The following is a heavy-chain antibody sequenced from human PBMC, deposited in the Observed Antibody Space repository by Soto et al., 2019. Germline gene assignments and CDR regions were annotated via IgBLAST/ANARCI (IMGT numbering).Heavy chain of an antibody. D-gene: IGHD1-1*01. CDR2: IWYDGRTI. CDR1: GFTFSSYG. J-gene: IGHJ4*02. Sequence: GGSLRLSCSASGFTFSSYGMHWVRQAPGKGLEWVAVIWYDGRTINYADSVKGRFTISRDNAKNTLYLQMNILRVEDTAVYFCATAGNYRFDNWGLGTLVTVSS. V-gene: IGHV3-33*03. CDR3: ATAGNYRFDN.